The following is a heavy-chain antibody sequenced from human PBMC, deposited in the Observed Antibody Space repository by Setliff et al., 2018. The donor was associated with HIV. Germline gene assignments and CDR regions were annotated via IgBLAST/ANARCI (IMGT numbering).Heavy chain of an antibody. CDR3: ARGTRVGANDAFDV. J-gene: IGHJ3*01. CDR1: GYTFTKYG. D-gene: IGHD1-26*01. V-gene: IGHV1-2*06. CDR2: VNPKSGRT. Sequence: GASVKVSCKASGYTFTKYGLSWVRQAPGQGLEWMGRVNPKSGRTHYAQKFQGRVTMTRDTSISTAYMELSRLRSDDTAVYYCARGTRVGANDAFDVWGQGTMVTVSS.